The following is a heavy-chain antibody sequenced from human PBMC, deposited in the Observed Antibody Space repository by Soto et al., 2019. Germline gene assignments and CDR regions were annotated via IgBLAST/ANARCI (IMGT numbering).Heavy chain of an antibody. CDR3: PRAPSEYIWGSYLRYYEY. Sequence: EVQILESGGGLVQPGGSLRLSCAASGFPFSNYGMAWVRQAPGKGLEWVSAISGTTGHAFYADSVKDRFTISRDNSKNTLYLQMDSLRAEDTAVYHCPRAPSEYIWGSYLRYYEYWGQGTLVTVSS. V-gene: IGHV3-23*01. CDR1: GFPFSNYG. CDR2: ISGTTGHA. D-gene: IGHD3-16*01. J-gene: IGHJ4*02.